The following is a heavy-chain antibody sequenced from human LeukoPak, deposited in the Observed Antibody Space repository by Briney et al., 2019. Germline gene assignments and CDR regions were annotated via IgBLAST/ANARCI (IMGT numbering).Heavy chain of an antibody. CDR1: GFTFSGYY. D-gene: IGHD1-1*01. J-gene: IGHJ4*02. CDR3: ARESRDTAWSLDL. CDR2: INPNSGGT. Sequence: ASVKVSSKASGFTFSGYYMHWVRQAPGQGFEWMGWINPNSGGTNFAQKLQGRVTMTRDTSINTVYMELSSLGSDDTAVYYCARESRDTAWSLDLWGQGTLVAVSS. V-gene: IGHV1-2*02.